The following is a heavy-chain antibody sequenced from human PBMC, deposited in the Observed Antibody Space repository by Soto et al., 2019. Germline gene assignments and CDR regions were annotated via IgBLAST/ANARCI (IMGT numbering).Heavy chain of an antibody. Sequence: EVQLVESGGGLVQPGGSLRLSCAASGFTFSSYSMNWVRQAPGKGLEWVSYISSSSSTIYYADSVKGRFTISRDNAKNSLYLQMNSLRDEDTAVYYCARDRKAPGIAAAGIRWFDPWGQGTLVTVSS. CDR2: ISSSSSTI. J-gene: IGHJ5*02. CDR3: ARDRKAPGIAAAGIRWFDP. D-gene: IGHD6-13*01. V-gene: IGHV3-48*02. CDR1: GFTFSSYS.